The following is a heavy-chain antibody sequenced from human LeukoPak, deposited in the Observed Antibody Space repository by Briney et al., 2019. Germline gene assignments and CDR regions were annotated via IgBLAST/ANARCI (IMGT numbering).Heavy chain of an antibody. D-gene: IGHD4/OR15-4a*01. J-gene: IGHJ6*03. V-gene: IGHV3-23*01. CDR1: GFPFSTYA. Sequence: GGSLRLSCAASGFPFSTYAMTWVRQAPGKGLGWVSGLRCSGATSYYADSVKGQFTISRDNSKNTLYLQMNSLRAGDTAIYYCARAPPYGGYYYYYYMDVWGKGTTVTVSS. CDR2: LRCSGATS. CDR3: ARAPPYGGYYYYYYMDV.